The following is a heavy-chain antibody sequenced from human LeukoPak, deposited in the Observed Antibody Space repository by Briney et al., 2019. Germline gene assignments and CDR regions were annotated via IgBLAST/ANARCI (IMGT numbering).Heavy chain of an antibody. J-gene: IGHJ4*02. CDR1: GFTVSGYE. V-gene: IGHV3-48*03. D-gene: IGHD3-10*01. CDR2: VSSSGSAI. Sequence: QPGGSLRLSCAVAGFTVSGYEMNWFRQAPGKGLEWVSYVSSSGSAIYYAESVKGRFTISRDNAKNSLYLQMHSLRAEDTAVYYCARVKRTYGPPSFDYWGQGTLVTVSS. CDR3: ARVKRTYGPPSFDY.